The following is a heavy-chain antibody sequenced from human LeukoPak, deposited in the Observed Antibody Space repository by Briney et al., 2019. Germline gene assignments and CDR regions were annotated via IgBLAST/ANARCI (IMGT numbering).Heavy chain of an antibody. CDR3: AKVGIVEILPGDAFDI. V-gene: IGHV3-30*02. D-gene: IGHD3-22*01. CDR2: IRYDGSNK. CDR1: GFTFSSYG. Sequence: PGGSLRLSCAASGFTFSSYGMHWVRQAPGKGLEWVAFIRYDGSNKYYADSVKGRFTISRDNSKNTLYLQMNSLRAEDTAVYYCAKVGIVEILPGDAFDIWGQGTMVTVSS. J-gene: IGHJ3*02.